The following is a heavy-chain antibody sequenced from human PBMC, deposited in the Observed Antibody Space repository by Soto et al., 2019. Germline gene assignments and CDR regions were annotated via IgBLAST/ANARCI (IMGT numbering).Heavy chain of an antibody. D-gene: IGHD3-10*01. CDR1: GGTFSNYV. J-gene: IGHJ6*02. V-gene: IGHV1-69*01. CDR2: NIPLFGTT. Sequence: QVQLVQSGTEVKKPWSSAKVSCKASGGTFSNYVISWVRQAPGQGLEWMGGNIPLFGTTDYAKKLQGRIAITADESTTTVYMDLSSLRFEDTAVYFREIDVGSGELSVVGGQGTTVIVSS. CDR3: EIDVGSGELSVV.